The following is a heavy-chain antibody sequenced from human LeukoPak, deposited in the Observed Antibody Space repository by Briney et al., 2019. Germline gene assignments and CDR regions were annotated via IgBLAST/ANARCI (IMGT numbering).Heavy chain of an antibody. D-gene: IGHD2/OR15-2a*01. Sequence: EASVKVSCKASGGTFSSYAISWVRQAPGQGLEWMGGIIPIFGTANYAQKLQDRVTMTADTSTSTAYMELRSLRSDDTAVYYCARVSRGVNICDSWGQGTLVTVSS. CDR1: GGTFSSYA. J-gene: IGHJ4*02. CDR2: IIPIFGTA. V-gene: IGHV1-69*06. CDR3: ARVSRGVNICDS.